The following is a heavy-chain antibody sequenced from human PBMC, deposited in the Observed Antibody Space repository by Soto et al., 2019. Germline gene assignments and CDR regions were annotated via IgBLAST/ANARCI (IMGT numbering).Heavy chain of an antibody. V-gene: IGHV3-23*01. Sequence: EVQLLESGGGLVQPGGSLRLSCAASGFTFRSYVMSWVRQAPGRGLEWVSGISGRGGRTYYADSVKGRFTISRDNSKNTLYLQMNSLRAEDTAVYYCAKLDYYDSSDYYDGNYFDYWGQGTLVSVSS. CDR1: GFTFRSYV. J-gene: IGHJ4*02. CDR3: AKLDYYDSSDYYDGNYFDY. CDR2: ISGRGGRT. D-gene: IGHD3-22*01.